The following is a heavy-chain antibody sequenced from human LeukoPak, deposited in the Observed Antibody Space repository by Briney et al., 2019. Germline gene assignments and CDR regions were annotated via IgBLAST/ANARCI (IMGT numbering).Heavy chain of an antibody. Sequence: GGSLRLSCAASGFTFNSYWMSWVRQAPGRGLEWVANIKQDGSEKYYVDSVKGRFTISRDNAKNSLYLQMNSLRAEDTAVYYCARDQTKWEPLRRRDYYYMDVWGKGTTVTVSS. CDR1: GFTFNSYW. CDR2: IKQDGSEK. CDR3: ARDQTKWEPLRRRDYYYMDV. D-gene: IGHD1-26*01. V-gene: IGHV3-7*01. J-gene: IGHJ6*03.